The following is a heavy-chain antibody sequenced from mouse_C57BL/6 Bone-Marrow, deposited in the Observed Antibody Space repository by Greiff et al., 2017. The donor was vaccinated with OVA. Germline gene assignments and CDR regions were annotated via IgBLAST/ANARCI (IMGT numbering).Heavy chain of an antibody. J-gene: IGHJ4*01. CDR3: ARFGYYRYAVDY. V-gene: IGHV1-18*01. Sequence: EVKLQESGPELVKPGASVKIPCKASGYTFTDYNMDWVKQSHGKSLEWIGDINPNNGGTIYNQKFKGKATLTVDKSSSTAYMELRSLTSEDTAVYYCARFGYYRYAVDYWGQGTSVTVSS. CDR1: GYTFTDYN. D-gene: IGHD2-3*01. CDR2: INPNNGGT.